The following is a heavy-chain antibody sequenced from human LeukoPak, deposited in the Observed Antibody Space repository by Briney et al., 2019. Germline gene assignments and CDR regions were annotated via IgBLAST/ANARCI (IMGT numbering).Heavy chain of an antibody. D-gene: IGHD5-18*01. CDR3: ARDLRVRGYSYGQPLEYYYGMDV. CDR1: GGSINSYY. Sequence: SETLSLTCTVSGGSINSYYWNWIRQPPGKGLEWIGYIYHSGSTHYNPSLKSRVTISLDTSKNQFSLKLSSVTAADTAVYYCARDLRVRGYSYGQPLEYYYGMDVWGQGTTVTVSS. V-gene: IGHV4-59*01. CDR2: IYHSGST. J-gene: IGHJ6*02.